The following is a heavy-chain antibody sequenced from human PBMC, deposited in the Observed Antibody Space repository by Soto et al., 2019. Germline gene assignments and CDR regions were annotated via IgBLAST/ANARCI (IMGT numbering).Heavy chain of an antibody. CDR3: ARARSSGYSYGYGIGFWFDP. V-gene: IGHV1-69*01. J-gene: IGHJ5*02. Sequence: QVQLVQSGAEVKKPGSSVKVSCKASGGTFSSYAISWVRQAPGQGLEWMGGIIPIFGTANYAQKFQGRVTITADESTSTAYMGLRSLRSEDTAVYYCARARSSGYSYGYGIGFWFDPWGQGTLVTVS. D-gene: IGHD5-18*01. CDR1: GGTFSSYA. CDR2: IIPIFGTA.